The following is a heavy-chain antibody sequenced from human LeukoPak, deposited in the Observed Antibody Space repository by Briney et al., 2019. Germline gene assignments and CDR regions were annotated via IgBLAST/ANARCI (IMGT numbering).Heavy chain of an antibody. V-gene: IGHV3-30*18. CDR3: AKDLGREMTPTKVIDV. Sequence: GGSLRLSCAASGFTFSSYGMHWVRQAPGKGLEWVAVTSYDGSNIYYADSVKGRFTISRDKSKNTLYLQMNSLRTEDTAVYSCAKDLGREMTPTKVIDVWGQGTTVTVSS. D-gene: IGHD5-24*01. CDR2: TSYDGSNI. CDR1: GFTFSSYG. J-gene: IGHJ6*02.